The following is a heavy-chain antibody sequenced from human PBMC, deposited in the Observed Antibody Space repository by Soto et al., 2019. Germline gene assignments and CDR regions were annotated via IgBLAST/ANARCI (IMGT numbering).Heavy chain of an antibody. CDR2: IIPIFGTA. D-gene: IGHD2-2*02. CDR3: ARVNRLYCSTTSCYTHWFDP. Sequence: SVKVSCKASGGTFSSYAISWVRQAPGQGLEWMGGIIPIFGTANYAQKFQGRVTITADKSTSTAYMELSSLRSEDTAVYYCARVNRLYCSTTSCYTHWFDPWGQGTLVTVSS. CDR1: GGTFSSYA. J-gene: IGHJ5*02. V-gene: IGHV1-69*06.